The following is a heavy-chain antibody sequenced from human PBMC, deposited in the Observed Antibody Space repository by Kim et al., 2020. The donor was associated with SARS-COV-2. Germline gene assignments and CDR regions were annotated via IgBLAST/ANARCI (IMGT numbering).Heavy chain of an antibody. D-gene: IGHD3-22*01. Sequence: SETLSLTCSSPGGSISSTPYYWAWFRQPPGKGLEWIGSAYYGGTTYYNVSLKTRFTISLDTSTKQCSLRLTSVTAADTAMYFCSAAPITTRAWGWGQGTLLSVSS. V-gene: IGHV4-39*01. CDR2: AYYGGTT. CDR1: GGSISSTPYY. CDR3: SAAPITTRAWG. J-gene: IGHJ4*02.